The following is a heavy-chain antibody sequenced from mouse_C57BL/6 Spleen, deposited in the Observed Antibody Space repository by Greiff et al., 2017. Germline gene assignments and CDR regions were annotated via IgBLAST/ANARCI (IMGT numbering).Heavy chain of an antibody. V-gene: IGHV5-4*01. CDR3: ARGGYGSQNWFAY. Sequence: EVQLVESGGGLVKPGGSLKLSCAASGFTFSSYAMSWVRQTPEKRLEWVATISDGGSYTYYPDNVKGRFTISRDNAKNNLYLQMSHLTSEDTAMYYCARGGYGSQNWFAYWGQGTLVTVSA. J-gene: IGHJ3*01. CDR2: ISDGGSYT. CDR1: GFTFSSYA. D-gene: IGHD1-1*01.